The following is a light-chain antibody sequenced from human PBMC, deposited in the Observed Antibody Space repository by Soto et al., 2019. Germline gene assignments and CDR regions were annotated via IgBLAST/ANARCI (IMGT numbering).Light chain of an antibody. J-gene: IGKJ1*01. CDR3: QHYNSYSEA. V-gene: IGKV1-5*03. Sequence: DIPMTQSPSTLSGSLGVRVTITCWASQTISSWLAWYQQKPGKAPKLLIYKASTLKSGVPSRFSGSGSGTEFTLTISSLQPDDFATYYCQHYNSYSEAFGQGTKVDI. CDR1: QTISSW. CDR2: KAS.